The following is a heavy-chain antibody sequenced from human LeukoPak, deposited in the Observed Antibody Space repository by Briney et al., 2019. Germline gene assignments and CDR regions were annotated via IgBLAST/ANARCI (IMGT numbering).Heavy chain of an antibody. D-gene: IGHD6-13*01. CDR3: ARDLYSSSYVSDY. V-gene: IGHV3-21*01. CDR1: GFTFSSYS. CDR2: ISSSSSYI. J-gene: IGHJ4*02. Sequence: GGSLRLSCAASGFTFSSYSMNWVRQAPGKGREWVSSISSSSSYIYYTDSVKGRFTISRDNAKNSLYLQMNSLRAEDTAVYYCARDLYSSSYVSDYWGQGTLVTVSS.